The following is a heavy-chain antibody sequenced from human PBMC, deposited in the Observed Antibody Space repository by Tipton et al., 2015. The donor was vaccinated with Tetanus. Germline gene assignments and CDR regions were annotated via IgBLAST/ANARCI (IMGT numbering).Heavy chain of an antibody. D-gene: IGHD1-26*01. J-gene: IGHJ4*02. V-gene: IGHV4-30-4*01. CDR3: ARRRGVYSGGYFDY. CDR1: GGSISSGDYY. Sequence: TLSLTCTVSGGSISSGDYYWSWIRQPPGKGLEWIGYIYYSGSTYYNPSLKSRVTISVDTPKNQFSLKLSSVTAAGTAVYYCARRRGVYSGGYFDYWGQGTLVTVSS. CDR2: IYYSGST.